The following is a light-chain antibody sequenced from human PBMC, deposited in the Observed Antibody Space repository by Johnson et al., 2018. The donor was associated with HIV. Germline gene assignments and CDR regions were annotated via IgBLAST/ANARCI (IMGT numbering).Light chain of an antibody. V-gene: IGLV1-51*01. CDR2: ENN. J-gene: IGLJ1*01. Sequence: QSVLTQPPSVSAAPGQKVTISCSGSSSNIGSNFVSWYQQLPGTAPKLLIYENNKRPSGIPDRFSGSKSGTSATLGITGLQTGDAADYYCGTWESSLTVVVFGTGTKVTVL. CDR3: GTWESSLTVVV. CDR1: SSNIGSNF.